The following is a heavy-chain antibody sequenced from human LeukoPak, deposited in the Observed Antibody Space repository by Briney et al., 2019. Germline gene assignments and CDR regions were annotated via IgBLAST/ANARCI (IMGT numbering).Heavy chain of an antibody. CDR2: IKQDGSEK. CDR3: ARLRDYGGLNFYYYMDV. Sequence: GGSLRLSCAASGFTFSSYWMSWVRQAPGKGLEWVANIKQDGSEKYYVDSVKGRFTISRDNAKNSLYLQMNSLRADDTAVYYCARLRDYGGLNFYYYMDVWGLGTAVTVSS. D-gene: IGHD4-23*01. J-gene: IGHJ6*03. CDR1: GFTFSSYW. V-gene: IGHV3-7*01.